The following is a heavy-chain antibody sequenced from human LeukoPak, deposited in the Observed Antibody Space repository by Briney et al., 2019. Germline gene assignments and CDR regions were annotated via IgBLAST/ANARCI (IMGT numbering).Heavy chain of an antibody. CDR3: ARGGREPKGSSWGCYFDY. Sequence: GESLKISCKGSGYSFPSYWIGWVRQMPGKGLEWMGIIYPGDSDTRYSPSFQGQVTISADKSISTAYLQWSSLKASDTAMYYCARGGREPKGSSWGCYFDYWGQGTLVTVSS. J-gene: IGHJ4*02. V-gene: IGHV5-51*01. D-gene: IGHD6-13*01. CDR1: GYSFPSYW. CDR2: IYPGDSDT.